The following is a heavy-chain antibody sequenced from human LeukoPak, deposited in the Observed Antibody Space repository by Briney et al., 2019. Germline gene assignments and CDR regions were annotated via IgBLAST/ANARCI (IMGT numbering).Heavy chain of an antibody. CDR1: GFTVSSNY. CDR3: ASRGSSWWDSRDY. V-gene: IGHV3-53*01. J-gene: IGHJ4*02. D-gene: IGHD6-13*01. Sequence: GGSLRLSCAASGFTVSSNYMSWVRQAPAKGLEWVSVIYSGGSTYYADSVKGRFTISRDNPKNTLYLQMHSLRAEDTAVYYCASRGSSWWDSRDYWGQGTLVTVS. CDR2: IYSGGST.